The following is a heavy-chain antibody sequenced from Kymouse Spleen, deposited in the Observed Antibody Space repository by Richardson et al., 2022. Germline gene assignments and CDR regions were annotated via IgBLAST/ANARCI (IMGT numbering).Heavy chain of an antibody. V-gene: IGHV4-34*01. J-gene: IGHJ4*02. CDR3: ARERGIAVALFDY. D-gene: IGHD6-19*01. Sequence: QVQLQQWGAGLLKPSETLSLTCAVYGGSFSGYYWSWIRQPPGKGLEWIGEINHSGSTNYNPSLKSRVTISVDTSKNQFSLKLSSVTAADTAVYYCARERGIAVALFDYWGQGTLVTVSS. CDR1: GGSFSGYY. CDR2: INHSGST.